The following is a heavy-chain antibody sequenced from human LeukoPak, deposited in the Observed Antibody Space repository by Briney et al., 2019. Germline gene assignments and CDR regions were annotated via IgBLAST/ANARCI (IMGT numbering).Heavy chain of an antibody. CDR3: ARVYCSSTSCHSFDY. CDR1: GFTFSSYS. D-gene: IGHD2-2*01. J-gene: IGHJ4*02. Sequence: GGSLRLSCAASGFTFSSYSMNWVRQAPGKGLEWVSSISSSSSYIYYADSVKGRFTISRDNAKNSLYLQMNSLRAEDTAVYYCARVYCSSTSCHSFDYWGQGTLVTVSS. CDR2: ISSSSSYI. V-gene: IGHV3-21*01.